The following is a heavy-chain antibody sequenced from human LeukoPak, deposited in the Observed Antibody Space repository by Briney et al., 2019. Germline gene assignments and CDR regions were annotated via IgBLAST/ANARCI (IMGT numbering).Heavy chain of an antibody. J-gene: IGHJ4*02. CDR1: GFTFSSNW. Sequence: GGSLRLSRAVSGFTFSSNWMSWVGQAPGKGLEWVANINQAGSEKNYVDSVKGRFTISRDNAKNSAFLQMNSLRAEDTAVYYCARDVGSGWFDYWGQGTLVTVSS. CDR3: ARDVGSGWFDY. D-gene: IGHD6-19*01. V-gene: IGHV3-7*01. CDR2: INQAGSEK.